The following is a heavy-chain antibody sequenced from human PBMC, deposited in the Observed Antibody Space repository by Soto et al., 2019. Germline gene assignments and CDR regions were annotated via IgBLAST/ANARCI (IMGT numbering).Heavy chain of an antibody. V-gene: IGHV3-30-3*01. CDR3: ALDNHSVAGTILFQH. Sequence: SGGALRLSCAAPWFPFCCYAIHWVRQAPGKGLEWVAVISYDGSNKYYADSVKGRFTISRDNSKNTLYLQMNSLRAEDTAVYYCALDNHSVAGTILFQHWGQGTLVTGSS. J-gene: IGHJ1*01. CDR1: WFPFCCYA. D-gene: IGHD6-19*01. CDR2: ISYDGSNK.